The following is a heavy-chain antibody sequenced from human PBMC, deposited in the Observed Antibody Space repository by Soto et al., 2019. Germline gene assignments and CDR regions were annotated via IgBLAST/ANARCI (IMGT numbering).Heavy chain of an antibody. D-gene: IGHD5-12*01. J-gene: IGHJ5*02. V-gene: IGHV6-1*01. CDR2: TYYRSKWYN. Sequence: SHTLSLTCAISGYSVSSNSAAWNWIRQSPSRGLEWLGMTYYRSKWYNDYAVSLKSRIRINPDTSKNQFSLQLNSVSPDDTAVYYCARAIVAAEKNWFDPWGQGTLVTVPS. CDR3: ARAIVAAEKNWFDP. CDR1: GYSVSSNSAA.